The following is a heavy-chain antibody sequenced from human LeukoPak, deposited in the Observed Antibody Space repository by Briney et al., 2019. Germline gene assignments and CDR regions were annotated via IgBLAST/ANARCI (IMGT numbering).Heavy chain of an antibody. Sequence: GGSLRLSCAASGFTFSSYAMHWVRQAPGKGLEWVAVISYDGSNKYYADSVKGRFTISRDNSKNTLYLQRNSLRAEDTAVYYCARERGTYYYDSSGYLDYWGQGTLVTVSS. CDR1: GFTFSSYA. V-gene: IGHV3-30*04. J-gene: IGHJ4*02. D-gene: IGHD3-22*01. CDR3: ARERGTYYYDSSGYLDY. CDR2: ISYDGSNK.